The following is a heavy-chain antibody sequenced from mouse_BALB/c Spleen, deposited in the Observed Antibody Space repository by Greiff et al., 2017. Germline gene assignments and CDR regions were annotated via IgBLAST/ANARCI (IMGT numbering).Heavy chain of an antibody. Sequence: VQLQQSGAELVRSGASVKLSCTASGFNIKDYYMHWVKQRPEQGLEWIGWIDPENGDTEYAPKFQGKATMTADTSSNTAYLQLSSLTSEDTAVYYCARSQGGAMDYWGQGTSVTVSS. V-gene: IGHV14-4*02. CDR2: IDPENGDT. J-gene: IGHJ4*01. CDR3: ARSQGGAMDY. CDR1: GFNIKDYY.